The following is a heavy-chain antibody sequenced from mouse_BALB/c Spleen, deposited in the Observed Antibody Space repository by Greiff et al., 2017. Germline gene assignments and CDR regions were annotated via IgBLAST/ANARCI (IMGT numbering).Heavy chain of an antibody. V-gene: IGHV2-6-7*01. Sequence: VQLQQSGPGLVAPSQSLSITCTVSGFSLTGYGVNWVRQPPGKGLEWLGMIWGDGSTDYNSALKSRLSISKDNSKSQVFLKMNSLQTDDTARYYCARVDEYYAMDYWGQGTSVTVSS. CDR3: ARVDEYYAMDY. CDR1: GFSLTGYG. J-gene: IGHJ4*01. CDR2: IWGDGST.